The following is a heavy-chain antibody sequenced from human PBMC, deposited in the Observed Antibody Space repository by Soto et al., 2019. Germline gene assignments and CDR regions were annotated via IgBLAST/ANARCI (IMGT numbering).Heavy chain of an antibody. CDR1: GFTFSSYA. CDR3: ARGQQYQLPPPLDY. CDR2: ISYDGSNK. D-gene: IGHD2-2*01. J-gene: IGHJ4*02. Sequence: QVQLVESGGGVVQPGRSLRLSCAASGFTFSSYAMHWVRQAPGKGLEWVAVISYDGSNKYYADSVKGRFTISRDNSKNTLYLQMNSLRAEETAVYYCARGQQYQLPPPLDYWGQGTLVTVSS. V-gene: IGHV3-30-3*01.